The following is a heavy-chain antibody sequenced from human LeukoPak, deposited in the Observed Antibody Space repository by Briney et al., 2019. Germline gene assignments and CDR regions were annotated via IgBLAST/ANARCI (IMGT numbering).Heavy chain of an antibody. CDR2: IQYDGTNK. J-gene: IGHJ4*02. D-gene: IGHD5-18*01. CDR3: AKDIRRGENYGYDQFAY. V-gene: IGHV3-30*02. CDR1: GFTFSSYG. Sequence: GGSLRLSCAASGFTFSSYGMHWVRQAPGKGLEWVAFIQYDGTNKYYADSVKGRFTISRDNSKNTVYLQINSLRAEDTALYSCAKDIRRGENYGYDQFAYWGQGTLVTVSS.